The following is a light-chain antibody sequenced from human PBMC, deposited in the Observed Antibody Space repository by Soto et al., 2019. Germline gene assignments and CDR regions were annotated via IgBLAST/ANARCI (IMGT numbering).Light chain of an antibody. Sequence: IVLTHSPGTLSLSPGERATLSFISSQSVSSYLAWYQQKPGQAPRLLIYDASNRATGIPARFSGSGSGTDFTLTISSLEPEDFAVYYCQQRSNWPPITFGQGTRLEI. V-gene: IGKV3-11*01. CDR3: QQRSNWPPIT. CDR2: DAS. CDR1: QSVSSY. J-gene: IGKJ5*01.